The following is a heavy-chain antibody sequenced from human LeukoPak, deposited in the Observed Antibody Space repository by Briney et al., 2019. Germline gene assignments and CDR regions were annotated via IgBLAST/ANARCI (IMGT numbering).Heavy chain of an antibody. V-gene: IGHV1-2*02. CDR1: GYTFTDYY. CDR2: INPNDGDT. D-gene: IGHD2-2*01. CDR3: ARANFLYCSSTSCLFDY. J-gene: IGHJ4*02. Sequence: ASVKVSCKASGYTFTDYYMHWVRQAPGQGFEWMGWINPNDGDTYYAQKFHGRGTMTRDTSISTAHMEVSRLRSDDTAVYYCARANFLYCSSTSCLFDYWGQGTLVTVSS.